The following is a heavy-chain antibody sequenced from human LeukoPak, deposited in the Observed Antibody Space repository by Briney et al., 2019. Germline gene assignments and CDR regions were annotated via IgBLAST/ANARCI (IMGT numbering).Heavy chain of an antibody. J-gene: IGHJ6*02. CDR1: GFTFSSYG. Sequence: GGSLRLSCAASGFTFSSYGMHWVRQAPGKGLEWVAVIWYDGSNKYYADSVKGRFTISRDNSKNTLYLQMNSLRAEDTAVYYCARETGYSSSWPYYYGMDVWGQGTTVTVSS. CDR2: IWYDGSNK. CDR3: ARETGYSSSWPYYYGMDV. D-gene: IGHD6-13*01. V-gene: IGHV3-33*01.